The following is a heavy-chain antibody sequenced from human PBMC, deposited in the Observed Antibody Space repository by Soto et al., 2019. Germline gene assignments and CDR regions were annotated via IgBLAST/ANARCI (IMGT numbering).Heavy chain of an antibody. V-gene: IGHV1-46*01. CDR3: ARDLNVLRFLEWPLGAFDI. CDR1: GYTFTSYY. J-gene: IGHJ3*02. CDR2: INPSGGST. D-gene: IGHD3-3*01. Sequence: GASVKVSCKASGYTFTSYYMHWVRQAPGQGLEWMGIINPSGGSTSYAQKFQGRVTMTRDTSTSTVYMELSSLRSEDTAVYYCARDLNVLRFLEWPLGAFDIWGQGTTVPV.